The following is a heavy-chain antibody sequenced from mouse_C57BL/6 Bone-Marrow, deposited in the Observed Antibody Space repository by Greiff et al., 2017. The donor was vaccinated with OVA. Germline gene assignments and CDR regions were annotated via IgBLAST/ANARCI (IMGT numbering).Heavy chain of an antibody. J-gene: IGHJ2*01. CDR1: GYSFTSYY. CDR2: IYPGSGNT. V-gene: IGHV1-66*01. Sequence: QVQLQQSGPELVKPGASVKISCKASGYSFTSYYIHWVKQRPGQGLEWIGWIYPGSGNTKYNEKFKGKATLTADTYSSTAYMQLSILTSEDSAVYSCARDDYYYGSSSYYFDYWGQGTTLTVSS. CDR3: ARDDYYYGSSSYYFDY. D-gene: IGHD1-1*01.